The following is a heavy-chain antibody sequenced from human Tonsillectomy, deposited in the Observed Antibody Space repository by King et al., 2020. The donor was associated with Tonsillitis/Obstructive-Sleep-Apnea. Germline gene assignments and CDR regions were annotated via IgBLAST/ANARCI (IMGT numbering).Heavy chain of an antibody. CDR1: GASISRYY. D-gene: IGHD3-22*01. V-gene: IGHV4-59*08. J-gene: IGHJ3*02. CDR3: ARRSHYYDSSGYYPTAFDI. CDR2: IYYSGST. Sequence: QLQESGPGLEKPSETLSLTCTVSGASISRYYWSWIRQPPGKGLEWIGYIYYSGSTNYNPSLKSRVTISVDTSNNQFSLKLSSVTAADTAVYYCARRSHYYDSSGYYPTAFDIWGQGTMVTVSS.